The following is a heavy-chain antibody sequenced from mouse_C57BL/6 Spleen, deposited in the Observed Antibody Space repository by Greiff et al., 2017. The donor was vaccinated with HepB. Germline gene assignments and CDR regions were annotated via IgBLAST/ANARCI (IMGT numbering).Heavy chain of an antibody. V-gene: IGHV1-52*01. CDR3: ARDYGSSWYYFDY. J-gene: IGHJ2*01. D-gene: IGHD1-1*01. Sequence: QVQLQQPGAELVRPGSSVKLSCKASGYTFTSYWMHWVKQRPIQGLEWIGNIDPSDSETHYNQKFKDKATLTVDKSSSTAYMQLSSLTSEDSAVYYCARDYGSSWYYFDYWGQGTTLTVSS. CDR2: IDPSDSET. CDR1: GYTFTSYW.